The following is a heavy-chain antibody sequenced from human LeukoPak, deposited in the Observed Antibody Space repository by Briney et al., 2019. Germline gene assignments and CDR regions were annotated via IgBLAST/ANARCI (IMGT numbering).Heavy chain of an antibody. Sequence: GASVKVSCKASGYTFTSYGISWVRQAPGQGLEWMGWISAYNGNTNYAQKLQGRVTMTTDTSTSTAYMELRSLRSDDTAVYYCARDLKALTYYYDSSGYRRYYFDYWGQGTLVTVSS. V-gene: IGHV1-18*01. CDR2: ISAYNGNT. J-gene: IGHJ4*02. CDR3: ARDLKALTYYYDSSGYRRYYFDY. CDR1: GYTFTSYG. D-gene: IGHD3-22*01.